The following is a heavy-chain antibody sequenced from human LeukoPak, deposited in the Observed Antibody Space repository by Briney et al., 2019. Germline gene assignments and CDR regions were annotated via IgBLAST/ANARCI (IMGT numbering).Heavy chain of an antibody. CDR3: ARGGYDRSGYSFDY. D-gene: IGHD3-22*01. V-gene: IGHV3-21*01. Sequence: GGSLRLSCAASIFTFSSYSMNWVRQAPGKGPEWVSSISSSSSDIYYADSVKGRFTISRDNAKNSLYLQMNSLRAEDTAVYYCARGGYDRSGYSFDYWGQGNLVTVSS. CDR2: ISSSSSDI. CDR1: IFTFSSYS. J-gene: IGHJ4*02.